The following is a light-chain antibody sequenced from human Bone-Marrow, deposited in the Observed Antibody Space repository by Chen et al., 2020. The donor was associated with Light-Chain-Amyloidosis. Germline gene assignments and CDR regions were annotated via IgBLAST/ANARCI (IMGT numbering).Light chain of an antibody. V-gene: IGLV3-21*02. CDR1: NIGSTS. CDR3: QVWDRSSDRPV. J-gene: IGLJ3*02. Sequence: HLLTPPSSVSVAPRQTATIACGGNNIGSTSVHWYQQTPGQAPLLVVYDDSDRPSGIPERLSGSNSGNTATLTISRVEAGDEADYYCQVWDRSSDRPVFGGGTKLTVL. CDR2: DDS.